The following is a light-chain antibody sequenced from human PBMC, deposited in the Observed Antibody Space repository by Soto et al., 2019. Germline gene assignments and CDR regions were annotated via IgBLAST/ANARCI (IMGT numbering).Light chain of an antibody. CDR1: QNINGW. CDR3: QQSYSTPRT. V-gene: IGKV1-5*03. Sequence: DVQMTKSPSTLSASVGDRVTITCRASQNINGWLAWYQRKPGKAPKLLIHKTSNLESGVPLRFSGSGSGTEFTLTISSLQPEEFATYYCQQSYSTPRTFGQGTKVDIK. J-gene: IGKJ1*01. CDR2: KTS.